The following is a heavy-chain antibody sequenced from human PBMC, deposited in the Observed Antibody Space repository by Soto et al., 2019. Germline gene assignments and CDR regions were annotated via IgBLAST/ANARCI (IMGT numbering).Heavy chain of an antibody. CDR2: IIPICGTA. CDR1: GGTFSSYA. Sequence: QVQLVQSGAEVKKPGSSVKVSCKASGGTFSSYAISWVRQAPGQGLEWMGGIIPICGTANYAQKFQGRVTITADESTSTAYMGLSSLRSEDTAVYYCATNPGIAARPGLYYYGMDVWGQGTTVTVSS. J-gene: IGHJ6*02. V-gene: IGHV1-69*01. CDR3: ATNPGIAARPGLYYYGMDV. D-gene: IGHD6-6*01.